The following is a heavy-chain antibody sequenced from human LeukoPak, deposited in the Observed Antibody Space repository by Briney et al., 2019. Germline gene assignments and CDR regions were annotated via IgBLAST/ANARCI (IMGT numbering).Heavy chain of an antibody. CDR3: TTAPDSMDC. V-gene: IGHV3-15*01. CDR2: IKSKIDGGTA. J-gene: IGHJ4*02. D-gene: IGHD3-3*01. CDR1: GFTFSSNY. Sequence: PGGSLRLSCAASGFTFSSNYMSWVRQAPGKGLEWVGRIKSKIDGGTAEYAAPVKGRFTISRDDSQNTMYIQMNSLRPEDTAVYYCTTAPDSMDCWGQGTLVTVSS.